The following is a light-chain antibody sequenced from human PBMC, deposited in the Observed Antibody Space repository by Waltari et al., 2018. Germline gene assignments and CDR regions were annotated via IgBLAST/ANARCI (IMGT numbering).Light chain of an antibody. CDR1: QGVSFLSREKNF. V-gene: IGKV4-1*01. CDR2: WAG. Sequence: DIVLTQSPASLSVSLGERATITCTSSQGVSFLSREKNFLAWYQQKSRQTPKLLIYWAGVRESGVPDRFSGSGSGTNFTLTISSLQAEDAAVYYCQQYSTSPFTFGPGTTVEI. CDR3: QQYSTSPFT. J-gene: IGKJ3*01.